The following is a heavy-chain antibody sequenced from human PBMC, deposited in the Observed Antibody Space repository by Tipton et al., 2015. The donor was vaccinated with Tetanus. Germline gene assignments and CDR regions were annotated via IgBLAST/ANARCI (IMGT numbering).Heavy chain of an antibody. D-gene: IGHD3-16*01. CDR1: GGSVSNGSYY. Sequence: LRLSCTVSGGSVSNGSYYWNWIRQPPGKGLEWIGDIFYSGNSIPNPSFRSRVTMSADTSRTLFSLTLMSVTAADTAVYFCARGLIDDFLGSRIYFDSWGPGTLVTVSS. J-gene: IGHJ4*02. CDR3: ARGLIDDFLGSRIYFDS. CDR2: IFYSGNS. V-gene: IGHV4-61*01.